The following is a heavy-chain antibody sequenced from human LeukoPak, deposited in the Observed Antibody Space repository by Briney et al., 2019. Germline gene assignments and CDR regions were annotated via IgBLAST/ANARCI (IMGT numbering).Heavy chain of an antibody. CDR2: INWNGGSR. V-gene: IGHV3-20*04. Sequence: GGSLRLSCAASGFNFDDYVMSWVRQAPGKGLEWVSGINWNGGSRGYADSVKGRFTISRDNAKNSLYLQMNSLRAEDTAVYYCAELGITMIGGVWGKGTTVTISS. CDR1: GFNFDDYV. D-gene: IGHD3-10*02. CDR3: AELGITMIGGV. J-gene: IGHJ6*04.